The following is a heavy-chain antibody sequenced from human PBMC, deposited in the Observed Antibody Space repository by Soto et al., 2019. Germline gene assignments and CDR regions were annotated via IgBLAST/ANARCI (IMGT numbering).Heavy chain of an antibody. CDR2: ISAYNGNT. J-gene: IGHJ4*02. D-gene: IGHD3-3*01. CDR1: GYTFTSYG. CDR3: ARGGFLEWLEYYFDY. Sequence: ASVKVSCKASGYTFTSYGISWVRQAPGQGLEWMGWISAYNGNTNYAQKLQGRVTMTTDTSTSTAYMELRSLRSDDTAVYYCARGGFLEWLEYYFDYWGQGTLVTSPQ. V-gene: IGHV1-18*01.